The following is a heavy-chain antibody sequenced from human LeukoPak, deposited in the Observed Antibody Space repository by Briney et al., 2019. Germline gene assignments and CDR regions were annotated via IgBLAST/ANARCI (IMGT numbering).Heavy chain of an antibody. D-gene: IGHD3-22*01. J-gene: IGHJ4*02. Sequence: PGGSLRLSCAASGFTFTSYSMNWVRQAPGKGLEWVSTISGGGGSTYYADSVKGRLTISRDNAKNSLYLQMNSLRAEDTAVYYCARGAYYYEDWGQGTLVTVSS. CDR2: ISGGGGST. CDR3: ARGAYYYED. CDR1: GFTFTSYS. V-gene: IGHV3-23*01.